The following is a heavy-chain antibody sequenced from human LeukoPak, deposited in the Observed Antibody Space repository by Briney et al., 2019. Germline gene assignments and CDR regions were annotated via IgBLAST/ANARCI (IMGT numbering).Heavy chain of an antibody. CDR2: MYSGGST. Sequence: GGSLRLSCAASGFIVSSKSMSWVRQAPGKGLQWVSVMYSGGSTYYADSVKGRFTISRDNSKNTLYLQMYSLRDEDTAVYYCARGDYGSGSYPFDYWGQGTLVTVSS. CDR1: GFIVSSKS. D-gene: IGHD3-10*01. J-gene: IGHJ4*02. CDR3: ARGDYGSGSYPFDY. V-gene: IGHV3-53*01.